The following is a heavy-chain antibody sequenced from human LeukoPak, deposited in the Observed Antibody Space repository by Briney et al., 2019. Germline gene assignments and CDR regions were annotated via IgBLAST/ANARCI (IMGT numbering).Heavy chain of an antibody. CDR3: ARGLYNYDSSALDY. CDR2: INHSGST. V-gene: IGHV4-34*01. J-gene: IGHJ4*02. Sequence: SEPLSLTCAVYGGSFSGYYWSWIRQPPGKGLEWIGEINHSGSTNYNPSLKSRVTISVDTSKNQFSLKLSSVTAADTAVYYCARGLYNYDSSALDYWGQGTLVTVSS. D-gene: IGHD3-22*01. CDR1: GGSFSGYY.